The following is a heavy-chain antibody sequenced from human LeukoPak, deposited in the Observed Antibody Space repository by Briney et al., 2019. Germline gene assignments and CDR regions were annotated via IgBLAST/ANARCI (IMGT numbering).Heavy chain of an antibody. CDR2: ISAYNGNT. D-gene: IGHD1-26*01. CDR1: GYTFTSYG. V-gene: IGHV1-18*03. Sequence: ASVTVSCKASGYTFTSYGITWVRQAPGQGLEWMGWISAYNGNTNYAQNLQGRVSMTTDTSTSTAYMEVRSLRSDDMAVYYCARSKVGATIDYWGQGTLVTVSS. CDR3: ARSKVGATIDY. J-gene: IGHJ4*02.